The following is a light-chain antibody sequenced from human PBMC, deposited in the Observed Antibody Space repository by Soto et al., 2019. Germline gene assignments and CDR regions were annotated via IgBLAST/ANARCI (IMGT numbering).Light chain of an antibody. V-gene: IGLV2-14*03. J-gene: IGLJ1*01. CDR1: SSDVGGYNY. Sequence: QSALTQPASVSGSPGQSIAISCTGTSSDVGGYNYVSWYQHHPGKAPTVMIYDVSNRPSGVSDRFSGSKSGNTASLTISGLQADDEADYYCSSYTSSRTYVFGTGTKLTVL. CDR3: SSYTSSRTYV. CDR2: DVS.